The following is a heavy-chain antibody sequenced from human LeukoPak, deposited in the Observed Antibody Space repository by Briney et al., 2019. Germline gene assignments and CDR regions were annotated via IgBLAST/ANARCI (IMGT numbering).Heavy chain of an antibody. CDR3: AKDIGYDILTGAFQH. V-gene: IGHV3-9*01. J-gene: IGHJ1*01. CDR1: AFTFDDYA. Sequence: PGRALTLSCPASAFTFDDYAMHWVRHAPGKGLDWVSRTRWNSRSIGYADSVKGRFTISRDNAKNSMYLPMNSLRAEDTALYYCAKDIGYDILTGAFQHWGQGTLVTVSS. D-gene: IGHD3-9*01. CDR2: TRWNSRSI.